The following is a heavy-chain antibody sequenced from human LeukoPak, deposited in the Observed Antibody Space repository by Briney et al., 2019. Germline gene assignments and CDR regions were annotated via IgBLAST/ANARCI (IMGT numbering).Heavy chain of an antibody. Sequence: SVKVSCKASGGTFSSYAIRWVRQAPGQGLEWMGRIIPILGIANYAQKFQGRVTITADKSTSTAYMELSSLRSEDTAVYYCATPGEADTAMAIFDYWGQGTLVTVSS. V-gene: IGHV1-69*04. J-gene: IGHJ4*02. CDR2: IIPILGIA. D-gene: IGHD5-18*01. CDR3: ATPGEADTAMAIFDY. CDR1: GGTFSSYA.